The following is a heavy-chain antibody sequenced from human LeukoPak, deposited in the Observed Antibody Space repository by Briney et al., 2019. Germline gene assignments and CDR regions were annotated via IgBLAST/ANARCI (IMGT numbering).Heavy chain of an antibody. CDR2: IYTSGST. CDR3: ARDLREYFDY. J-gene: IGHJ4*02. V-gene: IGHV4-4*07. Sequence: TSEALSVTCTVSGGSISSDYWSWVRQPAGKGREWIGRIYTSGSTNYNPSLKSRVTMSVDTSNNQFSLKLSSVPAADTAVYYCARDLREYFDYWGQGTLVTVSS. CDR1: GGSISSDY.